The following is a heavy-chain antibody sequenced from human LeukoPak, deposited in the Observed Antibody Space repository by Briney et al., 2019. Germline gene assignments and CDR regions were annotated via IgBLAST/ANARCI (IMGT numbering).Heavy chain of an antibody. CDR1: GFTFSSYA. CDR3: AKGPNSWTFFDP. J-gene: IGHJ5*02. CDR2: ISGSGGST. Sequence: GGSLRLSCAASGFTFSSYAMSWVRQAPGKGLEWVSAISGSGGSTCYADSVKGRFTISRDNSKNTLYLQMNSLRAEDTAVYYCAKGPNSWTFFDPWGQGTLVTVSS. D-gene: IGHD3/OR15-3a*01. V-gene: IGHV3-23*01.